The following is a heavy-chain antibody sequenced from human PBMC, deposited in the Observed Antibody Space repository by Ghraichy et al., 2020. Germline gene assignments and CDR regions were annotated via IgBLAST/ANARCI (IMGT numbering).Heavy chain of an antibody. V-gene: IGHV4-34*01. CDR1: GGSFSGYY. Sequence: SETLSLTCAVYGGSFSGYYWSWIRQPPGKGLEWIGEINHSGSTNYNPSLKSRVTISVDTYKNQFSLKLSSVTAADTAVYYCATTTDRLQVLFGYWGQGTLVTVSS. CDR3: ATTTDRLQVLFGY. D-gene: IGHD4-11*01. J-gene: IGHJ4*02. CDR2: INHSGST.